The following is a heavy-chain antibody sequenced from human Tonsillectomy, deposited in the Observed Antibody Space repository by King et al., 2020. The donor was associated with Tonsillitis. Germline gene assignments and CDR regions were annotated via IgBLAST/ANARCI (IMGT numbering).Heavy chain of an antibody. Sequence: VQLSESGGGLVRPGGSLRLSCAASGFTFSSYAMSWVRQAPGKGLEWVSGLSGSGGSTFYADSVKGRFTISRDNSKNMLFLQMNSLRAEDAAVYYCAKDVDVVPAAMNDYFDYWGQGTLVTVSS. CDR2: LSGSGGST. V-gene: IGHV3-23*01. D-gene: IGHD2-2*01. CDR3: AKDVDVVPAAMNDYFDY. CDR1: GFTFSSYA. J-gene: IGHJ4*02.